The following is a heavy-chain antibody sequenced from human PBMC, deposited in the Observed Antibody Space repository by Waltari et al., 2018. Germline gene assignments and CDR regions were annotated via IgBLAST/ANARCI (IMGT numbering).Heavy chain of an antibody. D-gene: IGHD6-13*01. CDR3: ARETDRIAAAGTDTLPWWFDP. J-gene: IGHJ5*02. CDR2: MKPKRGKP. V-gene: IGHV1-8*01. CDR1: GYTFTSYD. Sequence: QVQLVQSGAEVKKPGASVKVSCKASGYTFTSYDINWVRQATGQGLEWMGWMKPKRGKPGVEQKFQGRVTLTRNTSISTAYMELSSLGSEDTAVYYCARETDRIAAAGTDTLPWWFDPWGQGTLVTVSS.